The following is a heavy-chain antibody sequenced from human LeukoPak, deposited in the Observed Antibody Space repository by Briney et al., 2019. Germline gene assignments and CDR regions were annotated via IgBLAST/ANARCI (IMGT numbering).Heavy chain of an antibody. D-gene: IGHD6-13*01. CDR1: GFTFSSNA. V-gene: IGHV3-23*01. CDR2: ISETGDR. Sequence: QSGGSLRLSCAASGFTFSSNAMSWVRQAPGKGLEWVLTISETGDRYDADSVKGRFAISRDNSKNRVDLQMNSLRAEDTAVYYCAKGGYSANWRNYFDYWGQGTLVTVSS. J-gene: IGHJ4*02. CDR3: AKGGYSANWRNYFDY.